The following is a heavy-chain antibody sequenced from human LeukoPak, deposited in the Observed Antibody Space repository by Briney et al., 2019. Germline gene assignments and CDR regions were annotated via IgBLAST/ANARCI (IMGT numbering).Heavy chain of an antibody. CDR3: GGSRSFF. CDR2: ISGSAGSA. J-gene: IGHJ4*02. D-gene: IGHD6-13*01. Sequence: GGSLRLSCAASGFTFSNIAMTWVRQAPGKGLEWVSSISGSAGSAYYADSVKGRFSISRDNSKNTLYLQMNSLRADDTAVYYCGGSRSFFWGQGTLVTVSS. V-gene: IGHV3-23*01. CDR1: GFTFSNIA.